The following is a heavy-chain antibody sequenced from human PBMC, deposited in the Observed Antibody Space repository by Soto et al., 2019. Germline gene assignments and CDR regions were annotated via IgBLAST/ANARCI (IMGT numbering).Heavy chain of an antibody. D-gene: IGHD3-3*01. CDR2: IRSKANSYAT. J-gene: IGHJ6*02. CDR1: GFTFSGSA. Sequence: HPGGSLRLSCAASGFTFSGSAMHWVRQASGKGLEWVGRIRSKANSYATAYAASVKGRFTISRDDSKNTAYLQMNSLKTEDTAVYYCTRATEDYYDFWSGYSVFVYGMDVWGQGTTVTVSS. V-gene: IGHV3-73*01. CDR3: TRATEDYYDFWSGYSVFVYGMDV.